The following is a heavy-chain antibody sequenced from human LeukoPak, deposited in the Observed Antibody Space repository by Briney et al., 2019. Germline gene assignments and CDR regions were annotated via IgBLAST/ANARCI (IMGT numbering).Heavy chain of an antibody. D-gene: IGHD3-22*01. CDR1: GFTFDDYA. CDR3: AKDITYYDSSGAAGY. V-gene: IGHV3-43*02. CDR2: ISGDGGST. J-gene: IGHJ4*02. Sequence: PGGSLRLSCAASGFTFDDYAMHWVRQAPGKGREWVSLISGDGGSTYYADSVKGRFTISRDNSKNSLYLQMNSLGTEDTALYYCAKDITYYDSSGAAGYWGQGTLVTVSS.